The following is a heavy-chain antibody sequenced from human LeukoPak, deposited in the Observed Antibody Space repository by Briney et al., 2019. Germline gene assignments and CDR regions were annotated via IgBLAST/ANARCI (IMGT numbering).Heavy chain of an antibody. D-gene: IGHD6-13*01. V-gene: IGHV4-61*02. J-gene: IGHJ4*02. Sequence: PSETLSLTCTVSGGSISSGSYYWSWIRQPAGKGLEWIGRIYTSGSTNYNPSLKSRVTISVDTSKNQFSLKLSSVTAADTAVYYCARDPVGLIAAAGTLWGQGTLVTVSS. CDR2: IYTSGST. CDR3: ARDPVGLIAAAGTL. CDR1: GGSISSGSYY.